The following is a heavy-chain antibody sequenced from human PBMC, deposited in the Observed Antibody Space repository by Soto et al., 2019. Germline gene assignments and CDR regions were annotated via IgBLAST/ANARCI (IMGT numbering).Heavy chain of an antibody. Sequence: GGSLRLSCAASGFTFSSYAMHWVRQAPGKGLEWVAVISYDGSNKYYADSVKGRFTISRDNSENTLYLQMNSLRAEDTAVYYCARDNQYYDSSGYYLFYYYGMDVWGQGTTVTVSS. CDR1: GFTFSSYA. D-gene: IGHD3-22*01. J-gene: IGHJ6*02. CDR3: ARDNQYYDSSGYYLFYYYGMDV. V-gene: IGHV3-30-3*01. CDR2: ISYDGSNK.